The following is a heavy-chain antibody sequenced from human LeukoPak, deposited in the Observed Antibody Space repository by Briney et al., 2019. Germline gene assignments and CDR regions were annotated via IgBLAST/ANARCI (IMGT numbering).Heavy chain of an antibody. CDR1: GFTFSSYG. D-gene: IGHD3-22*01. Sequence: GGSLRLSCAASGFTFSSYGMHWVRQAPGKGLEWVAVISYDGSNKYYADSVKGRFTISRDNSKNTLYLQMNSLSAEDTAVYYCARDEGYYDSSGYYDYWGQGTLVTVSS. V-gene: IGHV3-30*03. CDR3: ARDEGYYDSSGYYDY. J-gene: IGHJ4*02. CDR2: ISYDGSNK.